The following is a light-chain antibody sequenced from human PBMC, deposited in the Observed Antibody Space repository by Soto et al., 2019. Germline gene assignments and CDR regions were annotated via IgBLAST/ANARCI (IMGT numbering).Light chain of an antibody. CDR3: QQSFGTLT. CDR2: AAS. V-gene: IGKV1-39*01. J-gene: IGKJ3*01. Sequence: DVQMTQSPSSLSASVGDRVTITCRASQNIGDYLNWYQHKPAKTPKLLIYAASSLQSGVPSRFTGSGSGTDFALTISSLQPEDFATYFCQQSFGTLTFGPGTKVNFK. CDR1: QNIGDY.